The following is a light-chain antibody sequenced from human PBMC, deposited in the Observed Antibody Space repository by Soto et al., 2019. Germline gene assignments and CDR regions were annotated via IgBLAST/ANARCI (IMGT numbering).Light chain of an antibody. CDR1: QRVSSSY. J-gene: IGKJ1*01. Sequence: EIVLTQSPGTLSLSPGERATLSCRASQRVSSSYLAWYQQKPGQAPRLLIYGASSRATGIPDRFSGSGSGTDFTITISRLEPEDCAVYYCQQYGSSPTFGQGTKVEL. V-gene: IGKV3-20*01. CDR3: QQYGSSPT. CDR2: GAS.